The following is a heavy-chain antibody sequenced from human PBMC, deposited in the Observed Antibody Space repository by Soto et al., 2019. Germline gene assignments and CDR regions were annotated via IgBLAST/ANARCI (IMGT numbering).Heavy chain of an antibody. J-gene: IGHJ4*02. CDR1: GFTFSSYS. CDR2: ISSSSSYI. V-gene: IGHV3-21*01. CDR3: ARDRGSYYSSSYYFDY. Sequence: PGGSLRLSCAAPGFTFSSYSMNWVRQAPGKGLEWVSSISSSSSYIYYADSVKGRFTISRDNAKNSLYLQMNSLRAEDTAVYYCARDRGSYYSSSYYFDYWGQGTLVTVSS. D-gene: IGHD1-26*01.